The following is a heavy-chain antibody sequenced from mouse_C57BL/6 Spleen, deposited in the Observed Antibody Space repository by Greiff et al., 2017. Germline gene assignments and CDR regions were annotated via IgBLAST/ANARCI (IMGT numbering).Heavy chain of an antibody. V-gene: IGHV1-85*01. CDR1: GYTFTSYD. J-gene: IGHJ3*01. CDR2: IYPRDGSN. Sequence: QVQLKQSGPELVKPGASVKLSCKASGYTFTSYDINWVKQRPGQGLEWIGWIYPRDGSNKYNEKFKGKATLTVDTSSSTVYMELHGLTSEDSAVYFCAREYDDWFAYWGQGTLVTVSA. D-gene: IGHD2-12*01. CDR3: AREYDDWFAY.